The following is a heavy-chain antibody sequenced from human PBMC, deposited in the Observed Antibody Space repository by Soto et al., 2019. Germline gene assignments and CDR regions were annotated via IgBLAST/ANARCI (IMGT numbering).Heavy chain of an antibody. CDR1: GYTFITYV. V-gene: IGHV1-18*01. D-gene: IGHD3-16*02. Sequence: ASVKVSCKTSGYTFITYVINWLRQAPGQGLEWMGWISPYNGNTNYAQNFQGRVTMTTDTSTSTTYMELTSLGSDDTAVYYCARESNIWGSYHYFDSWGQGALVTVSS. CDR2: ISPYNGNT. J-gene: IGHJ4*02. CDR3: ARESNIWGSYHYFDS.